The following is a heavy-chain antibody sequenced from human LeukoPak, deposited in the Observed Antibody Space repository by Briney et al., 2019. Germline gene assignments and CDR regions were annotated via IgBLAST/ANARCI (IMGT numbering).Heavy chain of an antibody. Sequence: SETLSLTCTVSGGSISSYYWSWIRQPPGKGLEWIGYIYYSGSTNYNPSLKSRVTISVDTSKNQFSLELSSVTAADTAVYYCARRANSGFDAFDIWGQGTMVTVSS. CDR1: GGSISSYY. CDR2: IYYSGST. V-gene: IGHV4-59*01. D-gene: IGHD3-22*01. J-gene: IGHJ3*02. CDR3: ARRANSGFDAFDI.